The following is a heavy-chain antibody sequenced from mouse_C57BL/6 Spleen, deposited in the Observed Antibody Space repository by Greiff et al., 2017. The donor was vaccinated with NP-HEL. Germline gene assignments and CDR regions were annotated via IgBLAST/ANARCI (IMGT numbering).Heavy chain of an antibody. V-gene: IGHV5-9-1*02. CDR2: ISSGGDYI. CDR3: TRAGMIRYWYFDV. J-gene: IGHJ1*03. Sequence: EVMLVESGEGLVKPGGSLKLSCAASGFTFSSYAMSWVRQTPEKRLEWVAYISSGGDYIYYADTVKGRFTISRDNARNTLYLQMSSLKSEDTAMYYCTRAGMIRYWYFDVWGTGTTVTVSS. D-gene: IGHD2-4*01. CDR1: GFTFSSYA.